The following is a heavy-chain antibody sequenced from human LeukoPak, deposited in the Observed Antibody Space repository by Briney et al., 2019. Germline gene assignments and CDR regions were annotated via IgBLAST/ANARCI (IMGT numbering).Heavy chain of an antibody. CDR3: ARDPDIVVEPPADGLDI. V-gene: IGHV3-48*01. CDR2: SGRTT. Sequence: SGRTTYYAHSVKGRFTSSRDNAKNSVYLQMNSLRAEDTAVYYCARDPDIVVEPPADGLDIWGQGTMVTVS. J-gene: IGHJ3*02. D-gene: IGHD2-2*01.